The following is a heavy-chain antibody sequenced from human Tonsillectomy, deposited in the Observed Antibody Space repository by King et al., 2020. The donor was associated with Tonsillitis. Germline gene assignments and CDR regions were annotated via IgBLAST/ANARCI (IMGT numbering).Heavy chain of an antibody. CDR2: IYTSGST. J-gene: IGHJ4*02. CDR3: ARDRASSGWYGFGY. CDR1: GGSISSYY. V-gene: IGHV4-4*07. Sequence: VQLQESGPGLVKPSETLSLTCTVSGGSISSYYWSWIRQPAGQGLEWIGRIYTSGSTNYNPSLKRPVTMSVDTSKNQFSLKLSSVPAADTAVYYCARDRASSGWYGFGYWGQGTLVTVSS. D-gene: IGHD6-19*01.